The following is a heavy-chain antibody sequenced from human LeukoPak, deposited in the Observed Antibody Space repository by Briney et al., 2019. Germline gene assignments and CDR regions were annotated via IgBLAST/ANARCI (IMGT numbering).Heavy chain of an antibody. V-gene: IGHV4-31*03. J-gene: IGHJ4*02. D-gene: IGHD1-26*01. CDR2: IYYSGST. Sequence: SETLSLTCTVSGGSISSGGYYWSWIRQHPGKGLEWIGYIYYSGSTYYNPSLKSRVTISVDTSKNQFSLKLSSVTAADTAVYYCATSGGGIVGAITTGDYFDYWGQGTLVTVSS. CDR1: GGSISSGGYY. CDR3: ATSGGGIVGAITTGDYFDY.